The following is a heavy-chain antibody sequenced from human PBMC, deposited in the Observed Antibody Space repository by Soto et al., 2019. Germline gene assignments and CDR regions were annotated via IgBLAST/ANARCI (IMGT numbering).Heavy chain of an antibody. Sequence: QVQLVQSGAEVKKPGASVKVSCKASGYTFTSYGISWVRQAPGQGLEWMGWISAYNGNTNYAQKLQARVTLTTGTSTSTAYMELRSLRSDARAVYSCASTREPTYGELFWGWFAPWGQGTLVTVSS. CDR2: ISAYNGNT. D-gene: IGHD3-10*01. CDR1: GYTFTSYG. CDR3: ASTREPTYGELFWGWFAP. J-gene: IGHJ5*02. V-gene: IGHV1-18*01.